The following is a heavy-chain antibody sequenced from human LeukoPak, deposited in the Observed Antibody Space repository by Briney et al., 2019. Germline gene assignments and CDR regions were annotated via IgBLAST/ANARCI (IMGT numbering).Heavy chain of an antibody. Sequence: SVKVSCKASGGTFSSYAISWVRQAPGQGLEWMGRIIPIFGTANYAQKIQGRVTITTDESTSTAYMELSSLRSEDTAVYYSARVAMVRGVDLYYYYMDVWGKGTTVTVSS. CDR1: GGTFSSYA. V-gene: IGHV1-69*05. J-gene: IGHJ6*03. CDR2: IIPIFGTA. D-gene: IGHD3-10*01. CDR3: ARVAMVRGVDLYYYYMDV.